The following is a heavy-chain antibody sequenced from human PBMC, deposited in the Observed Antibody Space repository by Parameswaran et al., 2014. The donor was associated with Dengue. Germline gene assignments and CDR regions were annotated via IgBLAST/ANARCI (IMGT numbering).Heavy chain of an antibody. CDR2: INAGNGNT. J-gene: IGHJ6*02. Sequence: WVRQAPGQRLEWMGWINAGNGNTKYSQKFQGRVTITRDTSASTAYMELSSLRSEDTAVYYCASYCSGGSCLYYYYYGMDVWGQGTTVTVSS. V-gene: IGHV1-3*01. CDR3: ASYCSGGSCLYYYYYGMDV. D-gene: IGHD2-15*01.